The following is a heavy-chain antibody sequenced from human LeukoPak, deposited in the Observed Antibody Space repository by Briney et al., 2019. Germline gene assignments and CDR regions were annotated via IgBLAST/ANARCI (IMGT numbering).Heavy chain of an antibody. CDR3: ARGAVAPSLPFDY. CDR2: INAGNGDT. CDR1: GYTFTTYSYV. Sequence: GASVKVSCKTSGYTFTTYSYVMHWVRQAPGQRLEWMGWINAGNGDTKYSQKFQGRVTITRDTSASAGYMELSSLTSEDTAVYYCARGAVAPSLPFDYWGQGTLVTVSS. J-gene: IGHJ4*02. V-gene: IGHV1-3*01. D-gene: IGHD2-21*01.